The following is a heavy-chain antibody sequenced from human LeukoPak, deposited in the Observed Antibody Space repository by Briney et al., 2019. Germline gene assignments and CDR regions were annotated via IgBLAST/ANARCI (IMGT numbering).Heavy chain of an antibody. J-gene: IGHJ3*02. CDR1: GGSISSHY. CDR2: IYYSGST. D-gene: IGHD6-13*01. Sequence: SETLSLTCTVSGGSISSHYWSWIRQPPGKGLEWIGYIYYSGSTNYNPSLKSRVTISVDTSKNQFSLKLSSVTAADTAVYYCARDDGQLGENAFDIWGQGTMVTVPS. CDR3: ARDDGQLGENAFDI. V-gene: IGHV4-59*11.